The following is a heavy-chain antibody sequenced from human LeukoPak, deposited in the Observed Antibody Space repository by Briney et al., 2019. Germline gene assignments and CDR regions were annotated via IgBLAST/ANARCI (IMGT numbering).Heavy chain of an antibody. J-gene: IGHJ4*02. CDR2: IYYSGST. CDR1: GGSISSYY. CDR3: ARAADRQWLVPFDY. D-gene: IGHD6-19*01. V-gene: IGHV4-59*01. Sequence: SETLSLTCTVSGGSISSYYWNWIRQPPGKGLEWIGYIYYSGSTNYNPSLKSRVTISVDTSKNQFSLKLSSVTAADTAVYYCARAADRQWLVPFDYWGQGTLVTVSS.